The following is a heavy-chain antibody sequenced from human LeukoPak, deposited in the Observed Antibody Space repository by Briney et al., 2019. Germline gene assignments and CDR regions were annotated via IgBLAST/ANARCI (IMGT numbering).Heavy chain of an antibody. J-gene: IGHJ6*03. CDR2: IKEDGSET. V-gene: IGHV3-7*01. D-gene: IGHD2-15*01. CDR3: ARYCSGGSRYSRVSNMDV. CDR1: GFTFSSYW. Sequence: PGGSLRLSCAASGFTFSSYWMTWFRQAPGKGLEWVANIKEDGSETYYVDSVKGRFTISRDNAKNSLFLQMSSLRAEDTAVYYCARYCSGGSRYSRVSNMDVWGKGTTVTVSS.